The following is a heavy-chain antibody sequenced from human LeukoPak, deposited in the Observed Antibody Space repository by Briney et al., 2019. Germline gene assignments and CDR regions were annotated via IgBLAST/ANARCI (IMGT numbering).Heavy chain of an antibody. V-gene: IGHV3-48*02. J-gene: IGHJ3*02. CDR3: ARSVIAVAGYDAFDI. CDR2: ISSMSFTV. D-gene: IGHD6-19*01. Sequence: GGSLRLSCAAPGFTLSAYSMNWVGQAPGKGWDWVSYISSMSFTVYYANSVKGRFTISRDNAKNSLYLEMNSLRDEDTAVYYCARSVIAVAGYDAFDIWGQGTVVTVSS. CDR1: GFTLSAYS.